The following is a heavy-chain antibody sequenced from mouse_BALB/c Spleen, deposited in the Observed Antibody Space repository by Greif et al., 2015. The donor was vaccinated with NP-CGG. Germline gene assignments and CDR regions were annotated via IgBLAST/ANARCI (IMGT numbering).Heavy chain of an antibody. CDR2: IDPANGNT. V-gene: IGHV14-3*02. D-gene: IGHD4-1*01. CDR3: ANWDWYFDV. J-gene: IGHJ1*01. Sequence: EVKLVESGAELVKPGASVKSSCTASGFNIKDTYMHRVKQRPEQGLEWIGRIDPANGNTKYDPKFQGKATITADTSSNTAYLQLSSLTSEDTAVYYCANWDWYFDVWGAGTTVTVSS. CDR1: GFNIKDTY.